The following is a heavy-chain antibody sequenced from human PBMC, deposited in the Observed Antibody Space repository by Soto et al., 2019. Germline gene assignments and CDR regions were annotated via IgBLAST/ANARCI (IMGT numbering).Heavy chain of an antibody. CDR3: SRGLASGDY. D-gene: IGHD6-6*01. CDR2: INPNRGST. CDR1: GYILTNFY. Sequence: QVQLVQPGADVKKPGASVKFSCKASGYILTNFYIHWVGQAPGQGLEWIGIINPNRGSTNYTNNFQGSVHMTRDTSTSTVYMALSNLRYEDTAVYSCSRGLASGDYWGQGTLITVYS. J-gene: IGHJ4*02. V-gene: IGHV1-46*03.